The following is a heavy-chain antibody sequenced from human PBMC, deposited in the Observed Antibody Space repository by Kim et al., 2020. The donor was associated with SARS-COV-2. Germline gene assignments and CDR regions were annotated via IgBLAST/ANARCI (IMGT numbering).Heavy chain of an antibody. V-gene: IGHV4-34*01. CDR1: GGSFSGYY. D-gene: IGHD6-19*01. Sequence: SETLSLTCAVYGGSFSGYYWSWIRQPPGKGLEWIGEINHSGSTNYNPSLKSRVTISVDTSKNQFSLKLSSVTAADTAVYYCARCGSWLGISYYYYGMDVWGQGTTVTVSS. CDR2: INHSGST. J-gene: IGHJ6*02. CDR3: ARCGSWLGISYYYYGMDV.